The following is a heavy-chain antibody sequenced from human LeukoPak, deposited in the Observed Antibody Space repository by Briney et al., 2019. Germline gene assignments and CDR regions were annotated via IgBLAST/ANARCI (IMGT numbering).Heavy chain of an antibody. J-gene: IGHJ4*02. CDR2: ISSSGSTI. V-gene: IGHV3-48*03. CDR3: ARDYYWYDY. Sequence: GGSLRFSCAASGFSFSSYEMNWVRQAPGKGLEWVSYISSSGSTINYADSVKGRFTISRDNAKNSLYLQMNSLRAEDTAVYYCARDYYWYDYWGQGTLVTVSS. D-gene: IGHD2-8*01. CDR1: GFSFSSYE.